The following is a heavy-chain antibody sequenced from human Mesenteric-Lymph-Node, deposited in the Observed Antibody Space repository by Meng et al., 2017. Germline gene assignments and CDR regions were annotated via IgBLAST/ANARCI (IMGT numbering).Heavy chain of an antibody. CDR3: ARSPDFLMATVPQFDY. J-gene: IGHJ4*02. V-gene: IGHV1-69*13. Sequence: GVEFSTPRSTVKESCNAPGATSGCYVITGGRRAPGQGLEWREGLIPIFRTSCDAQKFQSRVTMTADETTSTAYMELGSLRSEDTDVYYCARSPDFLMATVPQFDYWGQGTLVTVSS. CDR1: GATSGCYV. CDR2: LIPIFRTS. D-gene: IGHD5-24*01.